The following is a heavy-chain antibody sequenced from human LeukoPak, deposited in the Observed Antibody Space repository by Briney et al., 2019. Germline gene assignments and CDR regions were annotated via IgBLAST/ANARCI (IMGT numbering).Heavy chain of an antibody. Sequence: ASVKASCKASGYTFSSYAIHWVRQAPGQSLEWMGWIHAGGGDPKYSQKFQDRVTFTRETSASTAYMELNSLRSEDAAVYYCARERTAGYGKARFDYWGQGTLVTVSS. CDR3: ARERTAGYGKARFDY. D-gene: IGHD5-18*01. CDR1: GYTFSSYA. J-gene: IGHJ4*02. V-gene: IGHV1-3*01. CDR2: IHAGGGDP.